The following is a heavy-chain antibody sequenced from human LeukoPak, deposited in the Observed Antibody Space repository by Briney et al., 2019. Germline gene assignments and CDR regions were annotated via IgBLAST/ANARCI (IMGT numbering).Heavy chain of an antibody. Sequence: ASVKVSCKASGYTFTSYDINWVRQATGQGLEWMGWMNPNSGNTGYAQKFQGRVTITRNTSISTAYMELSSLRSDDTAVYYCARGRRGYSGYDTLLYYWGQGALVTVSS. CDR2: MNPNSGNT. CDR3: ARGRRGYSGYDTLLYY. V-gene: IGHV1-8*03. J-gene: IGHJ4*02. CDR1: GYTFTSYD. D-gene: IGHD5-12*01.